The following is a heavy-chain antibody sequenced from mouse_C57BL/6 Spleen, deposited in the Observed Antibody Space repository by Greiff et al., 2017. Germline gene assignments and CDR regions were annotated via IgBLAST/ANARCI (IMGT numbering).Heavy chain of an antibody. J-gene: IGHJ4*01. CDR1: GYTFTSYW. D-gene: IGHD2-5*01. V-gene: IGHV1-64*01. CDR3: ARGGSNFYYAMDY. CDR2: IHPNSGST. Sequence: VQLQQPGAELVKPGASVKLSCKASGYTFTSYWMHWVKQRPGQGLEWIGMIHPNSGSTNYNEKFKSKATLTVDKSSSTAYMQLSSLTSADSAVYVCARGGSNFYYAMDYWGQGTSVTVSS.